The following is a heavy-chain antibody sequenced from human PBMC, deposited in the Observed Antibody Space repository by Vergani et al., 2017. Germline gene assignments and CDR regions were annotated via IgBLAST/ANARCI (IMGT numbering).Heavy chain of an antibody. Sequence: QVQLQESGPGLVKPSETLSLTCTVSGGSISSYYWSWIRQPPGKGLEWIGYIYYSGSTNYNPSLKSRVTITVDTSKSQFSLKLRSVTAADTAVYYCARDPSIGYSSSWYGDAFDIWGQGTMVTVSS. D-gene: IGHD6-13*01. CDR2: IYYSGST. CDR3: ARDPSIGYSSSWYGDAFDI. V-gene: IGHV4-59*01. CDR1: GGSISSYY. J-gene: IGHJ3*02.